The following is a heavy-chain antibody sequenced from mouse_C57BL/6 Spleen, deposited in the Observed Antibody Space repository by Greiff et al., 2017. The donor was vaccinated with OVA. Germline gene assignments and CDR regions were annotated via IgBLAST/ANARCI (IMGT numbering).Heavy chain of an antibody. Sequence: QVQLQQPGAELVMPGASVKLSCKASGYTFTSYWMHWVKQRPGQGLEWIGEIDPSDSYTNYNQKFKGKSTLTVDKSSSTAYMQLSSLTSEDSAVYYCARSVYGSRYFDYWGQGTTLTVSS. CDR2: IDPSDSYT. V-gene: IGHV1-69*01. D-gene: IGHD1-1*01. CDR1: GYTFTSYW. J-gene: IGHJ2*01. CDR3: ARSVYGSRYFDY.